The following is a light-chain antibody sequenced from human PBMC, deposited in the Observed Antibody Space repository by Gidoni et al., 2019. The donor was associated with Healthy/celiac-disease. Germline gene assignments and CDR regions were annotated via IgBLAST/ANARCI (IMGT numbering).Light chain of an antibody. J-gene: IGLJ1*01. CDR1: SSNIGSNY. CDR3: AAWDDSLSGEV. Sequence: QSVLTQPPSASGTPGQRVTIPCSGSSSNIGSNYVYWYQQLPGTAPNLLIYRNNPRPSGVPDRFSGSKSGTSASLAISWLRSEDEADYYCAAWDDSLSGEVFGTGTKVTVL. CDR2: RNN. V-gene: IGLV1-47*01.